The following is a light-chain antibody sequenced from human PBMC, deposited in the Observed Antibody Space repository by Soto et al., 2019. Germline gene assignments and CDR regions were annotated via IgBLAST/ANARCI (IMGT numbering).Light chain of an antibody. CDR3: AAWDDSLNVLV. J-gene: IGLJ2*01. V-gene: IGLV1-44*01. CDR2: SNN. CDR1: SSNIGSKS. Sequence: QSVLTQPPSVSGTPGQRVNMSCSGSSSNIGSKSVSWYQHLPQTAPKLLIYSNNQRPSGVPGRFSGSKSGTSASLAISGLQSDDETQYYCAAWDDSLNVLVFGGWTKVTVL.